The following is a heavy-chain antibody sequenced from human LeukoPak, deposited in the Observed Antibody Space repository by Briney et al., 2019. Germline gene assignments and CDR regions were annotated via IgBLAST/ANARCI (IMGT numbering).Heavy chain of an antibody. CDR1: GYTYNNYG. V-gene: IGHV1-18*01. Sequence: GASVKVSCKATGYTYNNYGISEVPQAPGQGLEWMGWISAYNGNTNYAQNLQGRVTMTTQTSTSTAYIELRTLRSDDTAVYYCARGSAAIVVVQADRVLVYWVQGTLVTVSS. CDR2: ISAYNGNT. J-gene: IGHJ4*02. D-gene: IGHD2-15*01. CDR3: ARGSAAIVVVQADRVLVY.